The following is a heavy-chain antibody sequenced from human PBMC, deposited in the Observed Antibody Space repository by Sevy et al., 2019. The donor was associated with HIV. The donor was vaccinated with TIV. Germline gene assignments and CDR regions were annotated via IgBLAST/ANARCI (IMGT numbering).Heavy chain of an antibody. D-gene: IGHD5-18*01. J-gene: IGHJ4*02. Sequence: GGSLRLSCAASGFTFSSYIMNWVRQAPGMGLEWVSSISSGGDYIYYTNSVKGRFTISRDNAKNALYLHRNSLRAEDTAVYYCARDEYSYASGFDYWGQGTLVTVSS. CDR2: ISSGGDYI. V-gene: IGHV3-21*01. CDR1: GFTFSSYI. CDR3: ARDEYSYASGFDY.